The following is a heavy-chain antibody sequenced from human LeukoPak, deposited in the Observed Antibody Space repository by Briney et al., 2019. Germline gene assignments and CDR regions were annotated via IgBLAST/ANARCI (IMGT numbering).Heavy chain of an antibody. CDR3: AHRLRDDYGDYGEVAWFDP. D-gene: IGHD4-17*01. CDR2: IYWNDDK. J-gene: IGHJ5*02. CDR1: GFSLSTSGVG. Sequence: SGPTLVKPTQTLTLTCTFSGFSLSTSGVGVGWIRQPPGKALAWLALIYWNDDKRYSPSLKSRITITKDTSKNQVVLTMTNMDPVDTATYYCAHRLRDDYGDYGEVAWFDPWGQGTLVTVSS. V-gene: IGHV2-5*01.